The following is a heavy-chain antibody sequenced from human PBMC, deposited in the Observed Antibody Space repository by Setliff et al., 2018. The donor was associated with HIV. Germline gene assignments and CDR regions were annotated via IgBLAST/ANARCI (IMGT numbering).Heavy chain of an antibody. CDR1: GGSIDGYY. V-gene: IGHV4-4*07. CDR2: IYSSGSI. J-gene: IGHJ3*02. Sequence: LSLTCSVSGGSIDGYYWSWIRQPAGKGLEWIGRIYSSGSINYNPSLTSRLTISVDTSKNHFSLKLRSVTAADTAIYYCARVVVLPSSIAGSFAFDIWGRGTLVTVSS. CDR3: ARVVVLPSSIAGSFAFDI. D-gene: IGHD2-2*01.